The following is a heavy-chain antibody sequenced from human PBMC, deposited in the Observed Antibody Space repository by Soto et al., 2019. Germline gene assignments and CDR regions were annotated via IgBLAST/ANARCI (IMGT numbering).Heavy chain of an antibody. J-gene: IGHJ4*02. CDR1: GFTVSSNY. D-gene: IGHD6-19*01. V-gene: IGHV3-53*04. CDR3: ARVVRVAGKRGYYFDY. Sequence: GGSLRLSCAVSGFTVSSNYMSWVRQAPGKGLEWVSVIYSGGSTCYADSVKGRFTISRHNSKNTLYLQMNSLRTEDTAVYYCARVVRVAGKRGYYFDYWGQGTRVTVSS. CDR2: IYSGGST.